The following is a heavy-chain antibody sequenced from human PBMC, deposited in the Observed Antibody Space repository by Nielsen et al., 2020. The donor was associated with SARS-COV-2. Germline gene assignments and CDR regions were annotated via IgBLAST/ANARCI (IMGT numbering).Heavy chain of an antibody. CDR2: INPSGCST. V-gene: IGHV1-46*01. D-gene: IGHD2-21*02. J-gene: IGHJ6*02. Sequence: ASVKVSCKASGYTFTSYYMHWVRQAPGQGLEWMGIINPSGCSTSYAQKFQGRVTMTRDTSTSTVYMELSSLRSEDTAVYYCARDLTVVTASPYSYYYGMDVWGQGTTVTVSS. CDR3: ARDLTVVTASPYSYYYGMDV. CDR1: GYTFTSYY.